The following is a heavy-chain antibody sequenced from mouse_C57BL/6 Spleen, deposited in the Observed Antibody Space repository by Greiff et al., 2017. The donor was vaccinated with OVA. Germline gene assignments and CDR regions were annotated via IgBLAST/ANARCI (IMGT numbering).Heavy chain of an antibody. D-gene: IGHD1-1*01. CDR1: GYSITSGYY. CDR3: ARGYYGSSYWFAY. V-gene: IGHV3-6*01. CDR2: ISYDGSN. Sequence: EVQVVESGPGLVKPSQSLSLTCSVTGYSITSGYYWNWIRQFPGNKLEWMGYISYDGSNNYNPSLKNRISITRDTSKNQFFLKLNSVTTEDTATYYCARGYYGSSYWFAYWGQGTLVTVSA. J-gene: IGHJ3*01.